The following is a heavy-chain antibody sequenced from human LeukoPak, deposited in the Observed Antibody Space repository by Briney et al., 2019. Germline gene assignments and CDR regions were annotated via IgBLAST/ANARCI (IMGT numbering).Heavy chain of an antibody. CDR3: ASPAAAGINYGMDV. D-gene: IGHD6-13*01. CDR1: GYTFTGYY. Sequence: GASVKVSRKASGYTFTGYYMHWVRQAPGQGLEWMGWINPNSGGTNYAQKFQGRVTMTRDTSISTAYMELSRLRSDDTAVYYCASPAAAGINYGMDVWGQGTTVTVSS. CDR2: INPNSGGT. J-gene: IGHJ6*02. V-gene: IGHV1-2*02.